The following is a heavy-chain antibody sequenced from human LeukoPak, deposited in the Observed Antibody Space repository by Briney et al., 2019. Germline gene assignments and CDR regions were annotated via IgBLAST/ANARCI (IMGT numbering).Heavy chain of an antibody. CDR3: ARDRGAVAGIRSYYYYMDV. CDR1: GYTFTGYY. V-gene: IGHV1-2*02. D-gene: IGHD6-19*01. J-gene: IGHJ6*03. Sequence: ASVKVSCKASGYTFTGYYMHWVRQAPGQGLEWMGWINPNSGGTNYAQNFQGRVTMTRDTSISTAYMELSRLRSDDTAVYYCARDRGAVAGIRSYYYYMDVWGKGTTVTVSS. CDR2: INPNSGGT.